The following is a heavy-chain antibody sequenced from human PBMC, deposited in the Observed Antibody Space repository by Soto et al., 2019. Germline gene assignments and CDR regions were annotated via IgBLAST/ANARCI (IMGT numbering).Heavy chain of an antibody. Sequence: SVKVSCKASGGTFSSYAISWVRQAPGQGLEWMGGIIPIFGTANYAQKFQGRVTITADESTSTAYMELSSLRSEDTAVYYCARSSKGYCSSTSCRTESYYGMDVWGQGTTVTVSS. J-gene: IGHJ6*02. CDR3: ARSSKGYCSSTSCRTESYYGMDV. CDR1: GGTFSSYA. CDR2: IIPIFGTA. V-gene: IGHV1-69*13. D-gene: IGHD2-2*01.